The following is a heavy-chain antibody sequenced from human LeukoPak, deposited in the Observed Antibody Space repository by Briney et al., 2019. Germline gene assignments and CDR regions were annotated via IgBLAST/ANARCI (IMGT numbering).Heavy chain of an antibody. CDR3: ARADESLVYGMDV. J-gene: IGHJ6*02. Sequence: SETLSLTCTVSGGSITSDYWNWIRQSPGKGLEWIGYFSYSGSTHYSPSLTSRVAISVDTSRNQLSLKLKSVTAADTAIYYCARADESLVYGMDVWGQGTTVIVSS. CDR1: GGSITSDY. CDR2: FSYSGST. V-gene: IGHV4-59*08.